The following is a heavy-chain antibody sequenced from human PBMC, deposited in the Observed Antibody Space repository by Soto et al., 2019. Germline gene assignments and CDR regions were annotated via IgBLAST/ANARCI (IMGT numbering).Heavy chain of an antibody. Sequence: GASVKVSCKASGGTFSIYAISCVLQAPVQGLEWMGGIIPIFGTANYAQKFQGRVTITADESTSTAYMELSSLRSEDTAVYYCARQYSGSYHFDYRGQGTLVTVSS. CDR3: ARQYSGSYHFDY. J-gene: IGHJ4*02. CDR1: GGTFSIYA. D-gene: IGHD1-26*01. V-gene: IGHV1-69*13. CDR2: IIPIFGTA.